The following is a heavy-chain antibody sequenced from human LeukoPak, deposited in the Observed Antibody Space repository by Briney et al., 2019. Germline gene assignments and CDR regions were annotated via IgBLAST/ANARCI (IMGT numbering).Heavy chain of an antibody. Sequence: ASVKVSCKASGYTFTSYHLHWVRQAPGQGLEWMGIINPSGGSPNYAQKFQGRVTMTRDMSTSTVNMELSSLRSEDTAVDYCARAQGSYYHYYMDVWGKGTTVTVSS. D-gene: IGHD1-26*01. CDR2: INPSGGSP. J-gene: IGHJ6*03. V-gene: IGHV1-46*01. CDR3: ARAQGSYYHYYMDV. CDR1: GYTFTSYH.